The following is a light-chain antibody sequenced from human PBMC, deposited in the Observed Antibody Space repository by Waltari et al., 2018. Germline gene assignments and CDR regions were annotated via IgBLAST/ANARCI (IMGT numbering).Light chain of an antibody. CDR1: QRLTKFY. CDR3: QQYGSSILYT. J-gene: IGKJ2*01. Sequence: VLTQSPGTLSLSPGETATLSCRASQRLTKFYLAWYQQKPGQAPRLLIYGASSRAAGIPERFSGSGSGTDFTLTISILEPEDCAMYYCQQYGSSILYTFGQGTKLEIK. V-gene: IGKV3-20*01. CDR2: GAS.